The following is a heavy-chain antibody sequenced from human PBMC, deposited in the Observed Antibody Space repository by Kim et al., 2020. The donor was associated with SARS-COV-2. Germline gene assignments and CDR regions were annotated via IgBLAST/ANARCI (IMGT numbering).Heavy chain of an antibody. V-gene: IGHV3-30*01. J-gene: IGHJ5*02. CDR3: ARGIVVVPAASNWFDP. D-gene: IGHD2-2*01. Sequence: SVKGRFTISRDNSKNTLYLQMNSLRAEDTAVYYCARGIVVVPAASNWFDPWGQGTLVTVSS.